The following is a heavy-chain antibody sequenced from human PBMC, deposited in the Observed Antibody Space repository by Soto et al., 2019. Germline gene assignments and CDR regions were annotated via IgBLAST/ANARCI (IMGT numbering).Heavy chain of an antibody. CDR2: IIPIFGTA. CDR1: GSTSSIYA. D-gene: IGHD6-13*01. V-gene: IGHV1-69*13. CDR3: ARDVGYSSSGTPPHHSLYCMDV. Sequence: ASLKVSCKASGSTSSIYAISWVRQAPGQGLEWMGGIIPIFGTANYAQKFQGRVTITADESTSTAYMELSSLRSEDTAVYYCARDVGYSSSGTPPHHSLYCMDVWGQGTTVTVSS. J-gene: IGHJ6*02.